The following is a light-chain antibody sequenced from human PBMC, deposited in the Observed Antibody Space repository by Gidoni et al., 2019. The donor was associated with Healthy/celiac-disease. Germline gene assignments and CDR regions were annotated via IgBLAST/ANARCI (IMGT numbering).Light chain of an antibody. V-gene: IGKV4-1*01. CDR1: QSVLYSSNNKNY. CDR2: LAS. CDR3: QQYYSTPYT. J-gene: IGKJ2*01. Sequence: DIVMTQSPDSLAVSLGERATIHCKSSQSVLYSSNNKNYLAWYQQKPGQPPKLLIYLASTRASGVPDRFSGSGSGTDFTLTISSLQAEDVAVYYCQQYYSTPYTFGQGTKLEIK.